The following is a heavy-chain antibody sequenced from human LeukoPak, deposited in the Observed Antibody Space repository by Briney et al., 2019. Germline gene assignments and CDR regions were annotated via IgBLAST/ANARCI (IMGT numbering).Heavy chain of an antibody. J-gene: IGHJ6*02. V-gene: IGHV3-33*01. D-gene: IGHD1-14*01. CDR2: ILYDGSYK. CDR1: GFTFSSYN. CDR3: VRDGQGMCPYGMDV. Sequence: GGSLRLSCAASGFTFSSYNIHWVRQAPGKGLEWVAFILYDGSYKNYADSVKGRFTISRDNANNTLYLQMNSLRAEDTAVYHCVRDGQGMCPYGMDVWGQGATVSVSS.